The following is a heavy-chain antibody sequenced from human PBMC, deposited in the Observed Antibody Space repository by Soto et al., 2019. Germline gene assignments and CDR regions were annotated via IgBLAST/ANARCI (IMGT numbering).Heavy chain of an antibody. CDR1: GFTFSSYG. V-gene: IGHV3-33*01. CDR3: ARDLDRTAMDSPTVY. Sequence: HPGGSLRLSCAASGFTFSSYGMHWVRQAPGKGLEWVAVIWYDGSNKYYADSVKGRFTISRDNSKNTLYLQMNSLRAEDTAVYYCARDLDRTAMDSPTVYWGQGTLVTVSS. D-gene: IGHD5-18*01. CDR2: IWYDGSNK. J-gene: IGHJ4*02.